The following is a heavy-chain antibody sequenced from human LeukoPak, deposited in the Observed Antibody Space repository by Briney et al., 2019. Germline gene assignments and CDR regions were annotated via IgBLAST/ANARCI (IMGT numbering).Heavy chain of an antibody. D-gene: IGHD1-26*01. CDR3: ARDSKHLRIVGITQTGCDY. J-gene: IGHJ4*02. CDR2: INPNSGDT. Sequence: ASVKVSCKASGYIFTGYYIHWVRQAPGQGLEWMGWINPNSGDTNYAQKFQGRVTMTRDTSISTAYMELSGLRSDDTAVYFCARDSKHLRIVGITQTGCDYWGQGTLVTVSS. V-gene: IGHV1-2*02. CDR1: GYIFTGYY.